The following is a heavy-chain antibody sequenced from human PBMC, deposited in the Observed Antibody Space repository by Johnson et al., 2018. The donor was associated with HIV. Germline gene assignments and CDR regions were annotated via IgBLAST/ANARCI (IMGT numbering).Heavy chain of an antibody. D-gene: IGHD3-9*01. V-gene: IGHV3-7*01. CDR3: ARDRGLRYFDWLSDHDAFDI. CDR2: IKQDGSEK. Sequence: VQLVESGGGLVQPGGSLRLSCAASGFTFSSYAMHWVRQAPGKGLEWVANIKQDGSEKYYVDSVKGRFTISRDNAKNSLYLQMNSLRAEDTAVFYCARDRGLRYFDWLSDHDAFDIWGQGTMVTVSS. CDR1: GFTFSSYA. J-gene: IGHJ3*02.